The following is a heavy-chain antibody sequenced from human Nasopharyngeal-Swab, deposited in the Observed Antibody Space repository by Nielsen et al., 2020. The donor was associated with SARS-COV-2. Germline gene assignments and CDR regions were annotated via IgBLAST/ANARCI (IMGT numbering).Heavy chain of an antibody. V-gene: IGHV3-30*18. CDR2: ISYEGSDK. J-gene: IGHJ6*03. CDR3: AKDGVASGDDLSLFYYYYYMDV. D-gene: IGHD5-12*01. Sequence: GGSLRPPFAATGFTFRSYRMHWVRQAPGKGLEWVAVISYEGSDKYYADSVKGRFTISRDNSKNTLYLQMDSLRGEDTAVFYCAKDGVASGDDLSLFYYYYYMDVWGKGTTVTVSS. CDR1: GFTFRSYR.